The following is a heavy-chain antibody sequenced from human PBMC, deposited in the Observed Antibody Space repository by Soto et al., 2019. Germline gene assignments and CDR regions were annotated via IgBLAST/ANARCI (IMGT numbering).Heavy chain of an antibody. V-gene: IGHV3-48*03. CDR2: ISSSDSTI. J-gene: IGHJ6*02. Sequence: GGSLRLSCAASGFTFKTYAMNWVRQAPGKGLEWISYISSSDSTIDYADSVKGRFTISRDNAKNSLYLQMNSLRPEDTAVYYCARGDTDDYYYYYAMDVWGQGXTVT. D-gene: IGHD5-18*01. CDR1: GFTFKTYA. CDR3: ARGDTDDYYYYYAMDV.